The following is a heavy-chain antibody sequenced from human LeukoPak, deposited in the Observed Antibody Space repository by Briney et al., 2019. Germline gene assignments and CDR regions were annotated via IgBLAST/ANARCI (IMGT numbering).Heavy chain of an antibody. CDR1: GFTFNIFS. V-gene: IGHV3-48*01. CDR3: VRDHLFAFDY. J-gene: IGHJ4*02. CDR2: IGGNTGII. Sequence: GGSLRLSCEASGFTFNIFSMNWVRQAPGKGLEWLSYIGGNTGIIWYADSVKGRFTISRDNAKDSLYLQMNSLGVEDTAVYFCVRDHLFAFDYWGRGALITVSS.